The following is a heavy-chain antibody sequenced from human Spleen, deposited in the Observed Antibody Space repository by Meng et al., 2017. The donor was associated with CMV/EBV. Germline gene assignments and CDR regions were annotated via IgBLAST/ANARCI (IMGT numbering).Heavy chain of an antibody. D-gene: IGHD6-13*01. CDR3: ARGDSSSTWVVVDY. Sequence: GGSLRLSCAASGFTFSNYAMTWVRQAPGKGLEWVSTITATGGTTYYADSVKGRFSVSRDDSANTLYLQMYSLRVEDTAVFYCARGDSSSTWVVVDYWGLGTLVTVSS. J-gene: IGHJ4*02. CDR2: ITATGGTT. V-gene: IGHV3-23*01. CDR1: GFTFSNYA.